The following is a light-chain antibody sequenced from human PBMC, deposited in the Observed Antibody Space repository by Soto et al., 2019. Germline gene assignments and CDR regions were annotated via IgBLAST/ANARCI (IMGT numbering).Light chain of an antibody. CDR1: HAISSW. V-gene: IGKV1-5*03. Sequence: DIQMTQSPSTLSVSVGDSVTITCLASHAISSWLDSYQQKTWQDHKLLIYKAYNLKSGVPSRFSGSVSGTEFNLTISSLQPEDFATYYCHHYNSYSEALGQGTRWIS. J-gene: IGKJ1*01. CDR2: KAY. CDR3: HHYNSYSEA.